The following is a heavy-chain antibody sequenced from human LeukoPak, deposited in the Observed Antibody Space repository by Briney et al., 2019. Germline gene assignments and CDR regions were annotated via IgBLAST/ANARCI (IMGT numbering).Heavy chain of an antibody. J-gene: IGHJ3*02. CDR3: ARHIKPRYTMANAFEM. V-gene: IGHV5-51*01. D-gene: IGHD3-3*01. CDR2: IYPGDSDT. CDR1: GYSFTNYW. Sequence: GESLKISCKSSGYSFTNYWIAWVRQMPGKGLEWMGIIYPGDSDTRYSPSFQGQVTISAVKSISTAYLQWSSLKASDTAMYYCARHIKPRYTMANAFEMWGQGTMVTVTA.